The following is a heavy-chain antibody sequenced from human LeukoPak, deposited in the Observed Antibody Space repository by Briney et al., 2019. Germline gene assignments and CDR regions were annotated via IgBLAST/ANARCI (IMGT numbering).Heavy chain of an antibody. CDR1: GYTFTGYY. D-gene: IGHD3-22*01. V-gene: IGHV1-2*02. CDR2: INDNSGDT. CDR3: ARDLNYYDSSGQDGY. J-gene: IGHJ4*02. Sequence: ASVKVSCKASGYTFTGYYMHWVRQAPGQGLEWMGWINDNSGDTTYAQKFQGRVTMTRDTSISTVYMELNSLISDDTAVYYCARDLNYYDSSGQDGYWGQGTLVTVSS.